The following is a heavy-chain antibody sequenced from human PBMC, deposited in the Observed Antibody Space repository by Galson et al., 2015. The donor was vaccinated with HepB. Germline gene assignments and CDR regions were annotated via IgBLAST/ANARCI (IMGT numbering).Heavy chain of an antibody. J-gene: IGHJ3*02. CDR1: GYTFRNFV. CDR2: ISVYNGDT. CDR3: AREGYGGIDAFDI. Sequence: SVKVSCKASGYTFRNFVINWVRQAPGQGLEWMGRISVYNGDTSFAQNLQVRVTLTTDTSSNTAYVELRSLRPDDTALYYCAREGYGGIDAFDIWGQGTMVIVSS. V-gene: IGHV1-18*04. D-gene: IGHD4-23*01.